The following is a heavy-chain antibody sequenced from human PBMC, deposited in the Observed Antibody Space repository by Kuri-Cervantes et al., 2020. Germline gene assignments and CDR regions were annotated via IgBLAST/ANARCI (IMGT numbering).Heavy chain of an antibody. V-gene: IGHV4-4*07. CDR1: GGSISSYY. Sequence: SETLSLTRTVSGGSISSYYWSWIRQPAGKGLEWIGRIYTSGSTNYNPSLKSRVTISVDKSKNQFSLKLSSVTAADTAVYYCARVSGYSSNRYYYYMDVWGKGTTVTVSS. CDR2: IYTSGST. D-gene: IGHD6-13*01. J-gene: IGHJ6*03. CDR3: ARVSGYSSNRYYYYMDV.